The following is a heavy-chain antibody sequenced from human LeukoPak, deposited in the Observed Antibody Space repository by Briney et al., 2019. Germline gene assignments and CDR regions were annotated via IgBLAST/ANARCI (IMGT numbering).Heavy chain of an antibody. V-gene: IGHV1-2*02. CDR2: INPNSGDT. J-gene: IGHJ3*02. CDR3: ARGRWELGDDAFDI. CDR1: GYIFTGYY. D-gene: IGHD1-26*01. Sequence: ASVKVSCKASGYIFTGYYMHWVRQAPGQGLEWMGWINPNSGDTNYAQKFQGRVTMTRDTSISTAYMELSRLRSDDTAVYYCARGRWELGDDAFDIWGQGTMVTVSS.